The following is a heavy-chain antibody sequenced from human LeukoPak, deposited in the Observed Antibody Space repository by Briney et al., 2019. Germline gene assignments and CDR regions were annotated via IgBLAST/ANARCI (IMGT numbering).Heavy chain of an antibody. J-gene: IGHJ4*02. CDR2: ISGSGGST. V-gene: IGHV3-23*01. CDR3: AKDQIAVAGRLENDY. D-gene: IGHD6-19*01. Sequence: PGGSLRLSCAASGFTFSSYAMGWVRQAPGEGLEWVSAISGSGGSTYYADSVKGRFTISRDSTKNTLYLQMNSLRAEDTAVYYCAKDQIAVAGRLENDYWGQGTLVTVSS. CDR1: GFTFSSYA.